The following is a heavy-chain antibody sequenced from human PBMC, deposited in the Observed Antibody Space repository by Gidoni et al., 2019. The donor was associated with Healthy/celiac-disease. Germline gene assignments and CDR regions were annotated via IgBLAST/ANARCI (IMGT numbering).Heavy chain of an antibody. CDR1: GGTFSSSA. CDR3: ARVRLRGGYYGSGSLNWFDP. J-gene: IGHJ5*02. CDR2: IIPIFGTA. V-gene: IGHV1-69*01. D-gene: IGHD3-10*01. Sequence: QVQLVQSGAEVKKPGSSVKVSCKASGGTFSSSAIRWVRQAPGQGLEWMGGIIPIFGTANYAQKFQGRVTITADESTSTAYMELSSLRSEDTAVYYCARVRLRGGYYGSGSLNWFDPWGQGTLVTVSS.